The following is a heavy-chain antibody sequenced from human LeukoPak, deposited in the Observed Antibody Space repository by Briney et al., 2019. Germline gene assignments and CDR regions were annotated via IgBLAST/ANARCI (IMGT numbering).Heavy chain of an antibody. CDR3: AGQDSSGYPFDY. D-gene: IGHD3-22*01. J-gene: IGHJ4*02. V-gene: IGHV4-59*01. CDR2: IYYSGST. CDR1: GGSISSYY. Sequence: SETLSLTCTVSGGSISSYYWSWIRQPPGKGLEWIGYIYYSGSTNYNPSLKSRVTISVDTSKNQSSLKLSSVTAADTAVYYCAGQDSSGYPFDYWGQGTLVTVSS.